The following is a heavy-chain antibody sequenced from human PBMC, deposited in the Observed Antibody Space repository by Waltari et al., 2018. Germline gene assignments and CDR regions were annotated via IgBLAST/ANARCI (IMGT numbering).Heavy chain of an antibody. CDR3: GRDWGTCEV. D-gene: IGHD3-16*01. Sequence: EVKLVESGGGLLQPGGSLRLSCAASGFIFNNNWMQWVRQVPGKGLEWVSRISSDGSHTDYADSVKGRFTISRDNARNTVYLQMNGLRAEDTAIYYCGRDWGTCEVWGQGTLVTVSS. J-gene: IGHJ4*02. CDR2: ISSDGSHT. V-gene: IGHV3-74*01. CDR1: GFIFNNNW.